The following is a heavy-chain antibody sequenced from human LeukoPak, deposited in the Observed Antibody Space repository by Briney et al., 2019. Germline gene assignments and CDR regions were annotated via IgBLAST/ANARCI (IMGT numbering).Heavy chain of an antibody. CDR3: AREGSNWSFDY. CDR1: GFTFSSYA. Sequence: GGSLRLSCAASGFTFSSYAMSWVRQAPGKGLEWVSAISGSGGSTYYADSVKGRFTISRDNAKNSLFLQMNSLRAEDTAVYYCAREGSNWSFDYWGQGTLVTVSS. CDR2: ISGSGGST. V-gene: IGHV3-23*01. D-gene: IGHD6-13*01. J-gene: IGHJ4*02.